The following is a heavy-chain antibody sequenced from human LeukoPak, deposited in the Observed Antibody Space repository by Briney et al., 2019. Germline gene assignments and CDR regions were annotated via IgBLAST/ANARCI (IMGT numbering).Heavy chain of an antibody. J-gene: IGHJ4*02. CDR1: GFTFSSYG. CDR2: ISYDGSNK. CDR3: AKDQPSVVGEPTAIFDY. D-gene: IGHD1-14*01. Sequence: SGGSLRLSCAASGFTFSSYGMHWVRQAPGKGLEWVAVISYDGSNKYYADSVKGRFTISRDNSKNTLYLQMNSLRAEDTAVYYCAKDQPSVVGEPTAIFDYWGQGTLVTVSS. V-gene: IGHV3-30*18.